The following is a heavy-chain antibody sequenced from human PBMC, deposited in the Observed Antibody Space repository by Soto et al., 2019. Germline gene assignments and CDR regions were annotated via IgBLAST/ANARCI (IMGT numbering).Heavy chain of an antibody. CDR1: GDTFTTYT. CDR2: IVPILGAG. Sequence: SVKVSCKASGDTFTTYTINWVRQAPGQGLEWMGGIVPILGAGNYAQKFQGRVTITADRSTTTAYLDLSSLRSDDTAVYYCAREGEGIPAHRYWGQGTLVTVSS. V-gene: IGHV1-69*08. D-gene: IGHD3-16*01. CDR3: AREGEGIPAHRY. J-gene: IGHJ4*02.